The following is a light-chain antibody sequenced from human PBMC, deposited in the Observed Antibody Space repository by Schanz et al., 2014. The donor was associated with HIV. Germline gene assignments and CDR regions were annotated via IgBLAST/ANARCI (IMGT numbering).Light chain of an antibody. CDR1: SSNIGSNI. J-gene: IGLJ3*02. Sequence: QSVLTQPPSASGTPGQRVTISCSGSSSNIGSNIVNWYQQLPGTAPKLLIYSNNQRPSGVPDRFSGSKSGTSASLAISGLQSEDEADYYCSSYAGTSGLDWVFGGGTKLTVL. CDR2: SNN. V-gene: IGLV1-44*01. CDR3: SSYAGTSGLDWV.